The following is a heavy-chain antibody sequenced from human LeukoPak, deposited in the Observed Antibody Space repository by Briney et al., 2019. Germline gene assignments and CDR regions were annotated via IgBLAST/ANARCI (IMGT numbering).Heavy chain of an antibody. CDR3: AKHSGSYSDAFDI. CDR2: ISGSGGST. Sequence: GGSLRLSCAASGFTFSSYAMSWVRQAPGKGLEWVSAISGSGGSTYYADSVKGRFTISRDNSKNTLYLQMNSLRAEDTAIYYCAKHSGSYSDAFDIWGQGTMVTVSS. V-gene: IGHV3-23*01. CDR1: GFTFSSYA. D-gene: IGHD1-26*01. J-gene: IGHJ3*02.